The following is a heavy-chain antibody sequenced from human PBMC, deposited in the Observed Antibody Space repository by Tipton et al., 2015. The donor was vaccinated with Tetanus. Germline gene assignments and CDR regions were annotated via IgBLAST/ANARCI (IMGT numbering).Heavy chain of an antibody. Sequence: QLVQSGAEVKKPGASLKVSCKASGYTFTGYYLYLVRQAPGQGLEWMGWIDPNSGGTIYAQKFQGRVTMTRDTSISTAYMELSRLRSDDTAVYYCARDRGDYIYYGMDVWSPGTTVTVTS. CDR3: ARDRGDYIYYGMDV. D-gene: IGHD3-22*01. CDR1: GYTFTGYY. CDR2: IDPNSGGT. V-gene: IGHV1-2*02. J-gene: IGHJ6*02.